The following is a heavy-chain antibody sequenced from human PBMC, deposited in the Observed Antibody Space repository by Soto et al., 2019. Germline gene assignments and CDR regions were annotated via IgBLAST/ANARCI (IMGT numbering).Heavy chain of an antibody. CDR1: GFMFSDYA. J-gene: IGHJ5*02. CDR3: AKDAIANDGIWLMDS. V-gene: IGHV3-23*01. CDR2: LLRPGRST. Sequence: EVLLLQSGGGLVQPGGSLRLSCAASGFMFSDYAMTWARQAPGKELEWVSGLLRPGRSTYYADSVKGRFTISGDTSANTVYLQIDSLRAEDTAVYYCAKDAIANDGIWLMDSWGQGTVVTVSS. D-gene: IGHD3-16*01.